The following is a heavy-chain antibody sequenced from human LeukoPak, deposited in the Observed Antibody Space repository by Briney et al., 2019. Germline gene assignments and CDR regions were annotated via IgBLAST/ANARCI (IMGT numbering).Heavy chain of an antibody. Sequence: GRSLRLSRAASGFTFDDYAMHWVRQAPGKGLEWVSGISWNSGSIGYADSVKGRFTISRDNAKNSLYLQMNSLRAEDTALYYCAKDGDSSGNYYYYGMDVWGQGTTVTVSS. CDR1: GFTFDDYA. J-gene: IGHJ6*02. V-gene: IGHV3-9*01. D-gene: IGHD3-22*01. CDR3: AKDGDSSGNYYYYGMDV. CDR2: ISWNSGSI.